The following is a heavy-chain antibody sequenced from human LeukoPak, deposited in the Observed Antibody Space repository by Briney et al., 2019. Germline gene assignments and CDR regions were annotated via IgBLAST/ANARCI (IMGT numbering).Heavy chain of an antibody. CDR3: ARDSHVYYGSGSYPEY. Sequence: SETLSLTCIVSGGSISSGSYYWSWIRQPAGKGLEWIGRIYTSGSTNYNPSLKSRVTISVDMSKNQFSLKLSSVTAADTAVYYCARDSHVYYGSGSYPEYWGQGTLVTVSS. D-gene: IGHD3-10*01. CDR2: IYTSGST. V-gene: IGHV4-61*02. CDR1: GGSISSGSYY. J-gene: IGHJ4*02.